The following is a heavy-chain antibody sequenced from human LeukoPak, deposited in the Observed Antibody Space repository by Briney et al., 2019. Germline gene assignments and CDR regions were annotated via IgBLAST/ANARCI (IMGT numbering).Heavy chain of an antibody. J-gene: IGHJ4*02. V-gene: IGHV4-34*01. Sequence: SETLSLTCAVYGGSFSGYYWSWIRQPPGKGLEWIGEINHSGSTNFNPSLKSRVTISVDTSRNQFSLKLSSVTAADTAVYYCARQHYDFWSGYSAYFDYWGQGTLVTVSS. CDR2: INHSGST. CDR1: GGSFSGYY. CDR3: ARQHYDFWSGYSAYFDY. D-gene: IGHD3-3*01.